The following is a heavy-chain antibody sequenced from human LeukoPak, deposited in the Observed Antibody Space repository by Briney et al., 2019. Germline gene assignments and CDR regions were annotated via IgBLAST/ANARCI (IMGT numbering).Heavy chain of an antibody. D-gene: IGHD1-26*01. CDR2: INPNSGGT. CDR1: GYTFTGYY. CDR3: ARGEWELLVGFDY. Sequence: GASVTVSCKASGYTFTGYYMHWVRQAPGQGLEWMGWINPNSGGTNYAQKFQGRVTMTRDTSISTAYMELSRLRSDDTAVYYCARGEWELLVGFDYWGQGTLVTVSS. V-gene: IGHV1-2*02. J-gene: IGHJ4*02.